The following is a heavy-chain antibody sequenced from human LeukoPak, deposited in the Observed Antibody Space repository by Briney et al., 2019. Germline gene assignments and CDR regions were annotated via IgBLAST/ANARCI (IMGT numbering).Heavy chain of an antibody. J-gene: IGHJ4*02. CDR3: ARDLPRGYSYGFDY. CDR2: ISSSGSTI. V-gene: IGHV3-11*04. CDR1: GFTFSDYY. Sequence: NPGGSLRLSCAASGFTFSDYYMSWIRQAPGKGLEWVSYISSSGSTIYYADSVKGRFTISRDNAKNSLYLQMNSLRAEDTAVYYCARDLPRGYSYGFDYWGQGTLVTVSS. D-gene: IGHD5-18*01.